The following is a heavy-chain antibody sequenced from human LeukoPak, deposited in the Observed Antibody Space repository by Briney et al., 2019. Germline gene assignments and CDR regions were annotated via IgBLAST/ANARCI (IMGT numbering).Heavy chain of an antibody. CDR2: IYYSGST. V-gene: IGHV4-59*08. CDR3: ARGRLGRQHASFFDS. J-gene: IGHJ4*01. CDR1: GGSISCYY. Sequence: SETLSLSCTVSGGSISCYYWSWIRHPPGKRLEWIGYIYYSGSTTYNPSLKSRVTVSVDTSKNQFSLKLTSMTAADTAVYYCARGRLGRQHASFFDSWGHGTLVTVSS. D-gene: IGHD2-2*01.